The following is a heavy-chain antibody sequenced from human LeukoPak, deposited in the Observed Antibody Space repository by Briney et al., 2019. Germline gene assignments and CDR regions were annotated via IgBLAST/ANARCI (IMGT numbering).Heavy chain of an antibody. V-gene: IGHV4-61*01. D-gene: IGHD5-12*01. CDR1: GGSISSGSYY. CDR3: ARAHIVATIASDLPLDP. Sequence: SETLSLTCTVSGGSISSGSYYWSWIRQPPGKGLEWIGYIYYSGSTNYNPSLKSRVTISIDTSKNQFSLNLSSVTAADTAVYYCARAHIVATIASDLPLDPWGQGTLVTVSS. CDR2: IYYSGST. J-gene: IGHJ5*02.